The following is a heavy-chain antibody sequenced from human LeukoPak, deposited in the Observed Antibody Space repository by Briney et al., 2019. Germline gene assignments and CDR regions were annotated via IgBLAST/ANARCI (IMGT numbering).Heavy chain of an antibody. J-gene: IGHJ4*02. Sequence: LGGSLRLSCAASGFTFSDYYMSWIRQAPGKGLEWVSYISSSSSYTNYADSVKGRFTISRDNAKNSLYLQMNSLRAEDTAVYYCAVDYYGSGSPPDYWGQGTLVTVSS. CDR3: AVDYYGSGSPPDY. CDR1: GFTFSDYY. V-gene: IGHV3-11*06. D-gene: IGHD3-10*01. CDR2: ISSSSSYT.